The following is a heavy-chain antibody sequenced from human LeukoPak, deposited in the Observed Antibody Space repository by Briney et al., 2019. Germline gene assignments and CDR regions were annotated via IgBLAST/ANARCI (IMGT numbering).Heavy chain of an antibody. CDR1: GFTFGDYS. V-gene: IGHV3-49*04. CDR2: IRRKGYGGTT. J-gene: IGHJ6*04. Sequence: GGSLRLSCTASGFTFGDYSLSWVRQAPEKGLEWVGFIRRKGYGGTTEYAPSVKGRFIISRDDSKSTAYLQMNSLKTEDTAVYYCTRDHDFWSGPFDVWGKGTTVTVSS. D-gene: IGHD3-3*01. CDR3: TRDHDFWSGPFDV.